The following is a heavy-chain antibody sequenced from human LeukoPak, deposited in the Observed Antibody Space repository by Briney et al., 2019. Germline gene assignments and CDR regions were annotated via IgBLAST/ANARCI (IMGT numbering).Heavy chain of an antibody. D-gene: IGHD5-18*01. Sequence: PGGSLRLSCAASGFTFSRYAMSWVRQAPGNGLEWVSAITLSGATTYYADPVKGRFTISRDNSRNTVYLQINSLRAEDTAVYYCGKTTVGYSSGQKPAWPVDYWGQGTLVTVSS. CDR1: GFTFSRYA. CDR3: GKTTVGYSSGQKPAWPVDY. V-gene: IGHV3-23*01. J-gene: IGHJ4*02. CDR2: ITLSGATT.